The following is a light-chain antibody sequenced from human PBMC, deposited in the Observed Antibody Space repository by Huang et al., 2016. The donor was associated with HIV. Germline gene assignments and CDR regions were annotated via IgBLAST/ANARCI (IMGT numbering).Light chain of an antibody. J-gene: IGKJ1*01. CDR3: HQFGTSPWT. Sequence: EIVLTQSPGTLSLSPGERATLSCRASQSVNSNYLAWYQQKPGQAPRLRIYGTSSRAPGIPDRVSGSGAGTDFTLTITRLEPEDFAVYYCHQFGTSPWTFGQGTKVDIK. V-gene: IGKV3-20*01. CDR1: QSVNSNY. CDR2: GTS.